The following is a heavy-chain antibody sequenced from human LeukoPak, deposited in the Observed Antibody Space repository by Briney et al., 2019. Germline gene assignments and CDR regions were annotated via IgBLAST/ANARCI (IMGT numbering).Heavy chain of an antibody. Sequence: ASVKVSCKASGGTLTNYIISWVRQAPGQGLEWMGWISAYNGNTNYAQKLQGRVTMTTDTSTSTAYMELRSLRSDDTAVYYCARRIVGATNDYWGQGTLVTVSS. CDR2: ISAYNGNT. CDR3: ARRIVGATNDY. D-gene: IGHD1-26*01. CDR1: GGTLTNYI. V-gene: IGHV1-18*01. J-gene: IGHJ4*02.